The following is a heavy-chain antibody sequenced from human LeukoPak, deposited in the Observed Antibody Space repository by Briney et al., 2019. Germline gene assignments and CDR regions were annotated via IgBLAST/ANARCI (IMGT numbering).Heavy chain of an antibody. CDR3: ARMYSSTIPPGY. J-gene: IGHJ4*02. CDR1: VGTINTYY. CDR2: IYYNGST. V-gene: IGHV4-59*01. D-gene: IGHD6-13*01. Sequence: SETLSLTCTVSVGTINTYYWSWIRQPPGKGLEWIGYIYYNGSTKYNPSLKSRVTISVDTSKNQFSLKLTSVTAPDTAVYYCARMYSSTIPPGYWGQGTLVTVSS.